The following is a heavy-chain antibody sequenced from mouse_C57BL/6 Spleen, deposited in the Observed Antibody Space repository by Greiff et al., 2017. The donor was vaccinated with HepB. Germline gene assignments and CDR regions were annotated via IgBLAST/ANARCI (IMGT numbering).Heavy chain of an antibody. CDR1: GYTFTSYW. D-gene: IGHD1-1*01. CDR3: AREGVLRGYFDV. CDR2: IDPSDSYT. V-gene: IGHV1-50*01. J-gene: IGHJ1*03. Sequence: VQLQQPGAELVKPGASVKLSCKASGYTFTSYWMQWVKQRPGQGLEWIGEIDPSDSYTNYNQKFKGKATLTVDTSSSTAYMQLSSLTSEDSAVYYCAREGVLRGYFDVWGTVTTVTVSS.